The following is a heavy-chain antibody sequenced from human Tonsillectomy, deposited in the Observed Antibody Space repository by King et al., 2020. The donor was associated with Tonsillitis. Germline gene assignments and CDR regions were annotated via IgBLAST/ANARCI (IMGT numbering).Heavy chain of an antibody. D-gene: IGHD6-13*01. CDR1: GGSISSYY. CDR3: ARCIAAPGTDYYYMDV. Sequence: VQLQESGPGLVKPSETLSLTCTVSGGSISSYYWSWFRQPPGKGLEWIGYIYYSGSTNYNPSLKSRVTISVDTSKNQFSLKLSSVTAADTAVYYCARCIAAPGTDYYYMDVWGKGTTVTVSS. CDR2: IYYSGST. V-gene: IGHV4-59*01. J-gene: IGHJ6*03.